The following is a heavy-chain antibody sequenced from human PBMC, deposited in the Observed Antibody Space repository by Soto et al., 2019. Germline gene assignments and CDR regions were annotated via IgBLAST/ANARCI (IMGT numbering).Heavy chain of an antibody. CDR3: ARDRSVVVPAAINNWFDP. Sequence: GGSLRLSCAASGFTVSSYAMHWVRQAPGKGLEWVAVISYDGSNKYYADSVKGRFTISRDNSKNTLYLQMNSLRAEDTAVYYCARDRSVVVPAAINNWFDPWGQGTPVTVS. J-gene: IGHJ5*02. CDR1: GFTVSSYA. V-gene: IGHV3-30-3*01. D-gene: IGHD2-2*01. CDR2: ISYDGSNK.